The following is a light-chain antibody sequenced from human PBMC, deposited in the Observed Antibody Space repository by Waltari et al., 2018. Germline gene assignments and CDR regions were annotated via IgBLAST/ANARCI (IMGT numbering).Light chain of an antibody. CDR3: SSYRYRRSLV. CDR2: EVT. V-gene: IGLV2-14*01. Sequence: QSALTQPPSVSGSPGQSITISCTGTSSDIGDYNFVSWYQHHPEKAPQLLIFEVTNRPAGVSNRFSGSKSGNTASLTISGLQTDDEADYYCSSYRYRRSLVFGGGTKVTVL. J-gene: IGLJ2*01. CDR1: SSDIGDYNF.